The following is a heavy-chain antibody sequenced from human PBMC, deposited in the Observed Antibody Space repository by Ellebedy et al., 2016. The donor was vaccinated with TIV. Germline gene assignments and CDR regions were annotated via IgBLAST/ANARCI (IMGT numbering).Heavy chain of an antibody. D-gene: IGHD1-26*01. V-gene: IGHV3-48*02. J-gene: IGHJ3*02. CDR2: IVGIGSTI. Sequence: GGSLRLSXAASGFTFSAYSMNWVRQAPGQGLEWLSFIVGIGSTIYYADSVKGRFTISRDNDKNSLYLQMNSLRDEDTAVYYCARRGNYLGDAFDIWGQGTMVIVSS. CDR1: GFTFSAYS. CDR3: ARRGNYLGDAFDI.